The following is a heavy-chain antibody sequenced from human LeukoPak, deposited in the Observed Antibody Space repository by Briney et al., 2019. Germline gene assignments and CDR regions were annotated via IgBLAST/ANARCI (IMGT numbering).Heavy chain of an antibody. CDR3: ARDWGYCSSTSCSPLDY. J-gene: IGHJ4*02. CDR2: ISAYNGNT. D-gene: IGHD2-2*01. Sequence: ASVKVSCKASGYTFTSYGISWVRQAPGQGLEWMGWISAYNGNTNYAQKLQGRVTMTTDTSTSTAYMELRSLRSGDTAVYYCARDWGYCSSTSCSPLDYWGQGTLVTVSS. CDR1: GYTFTSYG. V-gene: IGHV1-18*01.